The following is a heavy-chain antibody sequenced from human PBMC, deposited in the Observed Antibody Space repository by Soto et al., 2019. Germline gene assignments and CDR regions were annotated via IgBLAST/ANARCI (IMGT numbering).Heavy chain of an antibody. CDR2: MRSEDYGGTT. V-gene: IGHV3-49*04. J-gene: IGHJ4*02. Sequence: GGSLRVACTGSVFIFGDVDVSWVRQTPGKGLAWVGFMRSEDYGGTTEYAASVRGRFTISRDDSRNIGFLNMNSLRTEDTGVYYCARGTAGFEYWGQGILVTVS. D-gene: IGHD1-1*01. CDR3: ARGTAGFEY. CDR1: VFIFGDVD.